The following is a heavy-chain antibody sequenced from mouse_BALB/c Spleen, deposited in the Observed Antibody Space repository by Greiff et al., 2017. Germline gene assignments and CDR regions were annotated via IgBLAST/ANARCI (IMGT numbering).Heavy chain of an antibody. D-gene: IGHD1-1*01. J-gene: IGHJ1*01. Sequence: EVQRVESGGGLVQPGGSRKLSCAASGFTFSSFGMHWVRQAPEKGLEWVAYISSGGSTIYYADTVKGRFTISRDNPKNTLFLQMTSLRSEDTAMYYCARSGYYGSYWYFDVWGAGTTVTVSS. V-gene: IGHV5-17*02. CDR3: ARSGYYGSYWYFDV. CDR2: ISSGGSTI. CDR1: GFTFSSFG.